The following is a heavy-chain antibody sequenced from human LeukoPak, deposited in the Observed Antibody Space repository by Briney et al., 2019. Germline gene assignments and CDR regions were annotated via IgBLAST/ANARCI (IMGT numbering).Heavy chain of an antibody. J-gene: IGHJ4*02. V-gene: IGHV4-39*01. Sequence: SETLSLTCTVSGGSISSSSYYWGWIRQPTGKGLEWIGSIFHSGSSYYNPSLKSRVTISVDTSKNQFSLKLYSVTAADTAVYYCARLLGGYSYGPIFYYFDYWGQGTLVTVSS. CDR3: ARLLGGYSYGPIFYYFDY. CDR1: GGSISSSSYY. CDR2: IFHSGSS. D-gene: IGHD5-18*01.